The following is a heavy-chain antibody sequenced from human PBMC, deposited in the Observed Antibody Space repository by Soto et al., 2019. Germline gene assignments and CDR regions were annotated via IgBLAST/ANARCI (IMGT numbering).Heavy chain of an antibody. Sequence: ASVKVSCKASGGTFSSYAISWVRQAPGQGLEWMGGIIPIFGTANYAQKFQGRVTITADESTSTAYMELSSLRSEDTAVYYCARVKVGAAAGPDYWGQGTLVTVSS. D-gene: IGHD6-13*01. CDR3: ARVKVGAAAGPDY. J-gene: IGHJ4*02. CDR2: IIPIFGTA. CDR1: GGTFSSYA. V-gene: IGHV1-69*13.